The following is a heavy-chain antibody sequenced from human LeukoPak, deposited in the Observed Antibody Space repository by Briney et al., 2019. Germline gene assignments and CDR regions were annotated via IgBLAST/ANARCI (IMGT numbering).Heavy chain of an antibody. V-gene: IGHV4-39*01. J-gene: IGHJ4*02. D-gene: IGHD3-10*01. Sequence: PSETLSLTCTVSGGSISSSSYYWGWIRQPPGKGLEWIGGIYYSGSTYYNPSLKSRVTISVDTSKNQFSLKLSSVTAADTAVYYCARLWVAVREYYFDYWGQGTLVTVSS. CDR3: ARLWVAVREYYFDY. CDR2: IYYSGST. CDR1: GGSISSSSYY.